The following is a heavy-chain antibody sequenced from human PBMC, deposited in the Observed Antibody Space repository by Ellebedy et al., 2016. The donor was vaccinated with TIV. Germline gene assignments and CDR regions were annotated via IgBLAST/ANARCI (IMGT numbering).Heavy chain of an antibody. J-gene: IGHJ5*02. CDR2: INPNSGGT. V-gene: IGHV1-2*02. CDR3: ARGGSYVGDWFDP. CDR1: GGTFSSYA. D-gene: IGHD1-26*01. Sequence: AASVKVSCKASGGTFSSYAISWVRQAPGQGLEWMGWINPNSGGTNYAQKFQGRVTMTRDTSISTAYMELSRLRSDDTAVYYCARGGSYVGDWFDPWGQGTLVTVSS.